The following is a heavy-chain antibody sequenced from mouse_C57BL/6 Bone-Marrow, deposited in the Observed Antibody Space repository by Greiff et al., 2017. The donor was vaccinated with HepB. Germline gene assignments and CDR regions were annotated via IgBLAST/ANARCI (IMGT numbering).Heavy chain of an antibody. CDR2: IYPRSGNT. CDR3: ARQLRVRFAY. D-gene: IGHD3-2*02. V-gene: IGHV1-81*01. J-gene: IGHJ3*01. Sequence: LVESGAELARPGASVKLSCKASGYTFTSYAISWVKQRTGQGLEWIGEIYPRSGNTYYNEKFKGKATLTADKSSSTAYMELRSLTSEDSAVYFCARQLRVRFAYWGQGTLVTVSA. CDR1: GYTFTSYA.